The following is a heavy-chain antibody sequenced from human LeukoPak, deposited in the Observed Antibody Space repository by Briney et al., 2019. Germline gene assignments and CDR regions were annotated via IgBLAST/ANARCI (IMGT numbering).Heavy chain of an antibody. Sequence: GRSLRLSCAASGFTFDDYAMHWVRQAPGKGLEWVSGISWNSGSIGYADSVKGRFTISRDNAKNSLYLQMNSLRAEDTALYYCANVKGGRKPPDTNIVVVPAAIPRGWFDPWGQGTLVTVSS. D-gene: IGHD2-2*01. CDR2: ISWNSGSI. J-gene: IGHJ5*02. V-gene: IGHV3-9*01. CDR1: GFTFDDYA. CDR3: ANVKGGRKPPDTNIVVVPAAIPRGWFDP.